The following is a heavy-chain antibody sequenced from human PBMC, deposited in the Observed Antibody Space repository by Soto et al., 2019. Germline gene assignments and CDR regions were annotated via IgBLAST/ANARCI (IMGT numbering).Heavy chain of an antibody. Sequence: SCRKSGYTFTSLYIGWVRQAQRQGLEWMGIINPSGGSTSYAQKFQGRVTMTRDTSTSTVYMELSSLRSEDTAVYYCARMEEPPSGTTYYGMDVWGHGTTVTVSS. CDR3: ARMEEPPSGTTYYGMDV. J-gene: IGHJ6*02. CDR2: INPSGGST. V-gene: IGHV1-46*01. CDR1: GYTFTSLY. D-gene: IGHD1-1*01.